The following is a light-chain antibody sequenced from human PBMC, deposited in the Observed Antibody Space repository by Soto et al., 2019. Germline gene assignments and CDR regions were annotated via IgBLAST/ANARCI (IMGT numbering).Light chain of an antibody. CDR1: QSVSNNY. Sequence: EIVLTQSPGPLSLSPGERATPSCMASQSVSNNYLAWYQQKPGQAPRLLIYGASNRATGIPDRFSGSGSGTVFTLTISRLDPEDFAVYYCQQYGSSGTFGQGTKVDIK. V-gene: IGKV3-20*01. CDR2: GAS. CDR3: QQYGSSGT. J-gene: IGKJ1*01.